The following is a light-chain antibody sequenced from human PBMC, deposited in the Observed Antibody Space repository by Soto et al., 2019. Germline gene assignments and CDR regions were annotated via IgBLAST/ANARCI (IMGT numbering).Light chain of an antibody. CDR3: HQYYDTLWT. J-gene: IGKJ1*01. CDR2: WAS. V-gene: IGKV4-1*01. CDR1: QSVFYSSNNKNY. Sequence: DIVMTQSPDSLAVSLGERATINCRSSQSVFYSSNNKNYLAWYQQKPGQPPKLLIYWASTRESGVPDRFSGRGSGKDFTVTISTLQAEDVAVYYCHQYYDTLWTFGQETKVEIK.